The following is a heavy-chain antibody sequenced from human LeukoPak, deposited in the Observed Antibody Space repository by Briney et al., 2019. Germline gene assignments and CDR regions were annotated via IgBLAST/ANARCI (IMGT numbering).Heavy chain of an antibody. CDR2: IYYTGTT. J-gene: IGHJ4*02. D-gene: IGHD4-17*01. CDR3: ASKSSDHGELRFDY. CDR1: GDSTNAYF. V-gene: IGHV4-59*01. Sequence: SETLSLTCTMSGDSTNAYFWSWIRQPPGKGLEWIGYIYYTGTTNYNPSLKSRVTISVDTSKNQFSLRLSSVTAADTAVYYCASKSSDHGELRFDYWGQGTLVTVSS.